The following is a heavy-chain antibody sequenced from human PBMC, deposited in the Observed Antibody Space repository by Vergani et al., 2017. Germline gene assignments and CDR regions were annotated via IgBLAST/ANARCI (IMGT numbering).Heavy chain of an antibody. CDR1: GYPSTSYN. CDR3: ARSSGYYSYYFDF. J-gene: IGHJ4*02. D-gene: IGHD3-22*01. Sequence: QVQLVQSGAEVKKPGASVKFSCKASGYPSTSYNMHGVQQAPGQGLEWMGIINPSGGSTSYAQKFQGRVTILADESTSTAYMELSSLRSEDTAVYYCARSSGYYSYYFDFWGQGTLVTVSS. V-gene: IGHV1-46*01. CDR2: INPSGGST.